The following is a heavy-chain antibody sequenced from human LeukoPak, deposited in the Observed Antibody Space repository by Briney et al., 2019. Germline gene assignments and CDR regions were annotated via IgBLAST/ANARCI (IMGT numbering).Heavy chain of an antibody. Sequence: GGSLRLSCAASGFTFSSYWMSWVRQPPGKGLEWVAKIKQDGSEKNYVDSLKGRFTISRDNAKNSLYLQMNSLRAEDTAVYYCARDSAAVTGEGHTDYWGQGTLVTVSS. D-gene: IGHD2-21*02. CDR1: GFTFSSYW. V-gene: IGHV3-7*01. CDR3: ARDSAAVTGEGHTDY. J-gene: IGHJ4*02. CDR2: IKQDGSEK.